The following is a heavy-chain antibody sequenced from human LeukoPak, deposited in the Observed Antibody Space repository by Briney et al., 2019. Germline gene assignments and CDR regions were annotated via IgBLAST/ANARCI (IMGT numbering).Heavy chain of an antibody. D-gene: IGHD2-21*01. Sequence: GESLKISCTGSGYSFSTNWIGWVRQMPGKGLEWMGIIYPGDSDTRYSPSFQGQVTISADKSISTAYLQWSSLKASDTAMYYCVGELWPGELKYSTGLDFWGKGTRVTVS. J-gene: IGHJ6*03. CDR2: IYPGDSDT. CDR3: VGELWPGELKYSTGLDF. CDR1: GYSFSTNW. V-gene: IGHV5-51*01.